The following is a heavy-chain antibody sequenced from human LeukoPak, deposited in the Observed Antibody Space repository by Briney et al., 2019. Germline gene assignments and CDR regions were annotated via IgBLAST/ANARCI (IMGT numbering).Heavy chain of an antibody. J-gene: IGHJ4*02. CDR3: AKFAGYCTSCYINY. D-gene: IGHD2-2*02. CDR1: GFTFSSYS. CDR2: ISSSSSYI. Sequence: PGGSLRLSCAASGFTFSSYSMNWVRQAPGKGLEWVSSISSSSSYIYYADSVKGRFTISRDNSKNTLYLQMNSLRAEDTAVYYCAKFAGYCTSCYINYWGQGTLVTVSS. V-gene: IGHV3-21*04.